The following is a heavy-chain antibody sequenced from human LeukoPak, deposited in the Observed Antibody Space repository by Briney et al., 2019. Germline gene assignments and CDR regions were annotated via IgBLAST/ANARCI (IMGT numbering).Heavy chain of an antibody. V-gene: IGHV1-8*01. CDR1: GYTFTSYD. Sequence: GASVKVSCKASGYTFTSYDINWVRQATGQGLEWMGWMNPNSGNTGYAQKFQGRVTMTRNTSISTAYMELRGLRSDDTAVYYCARDLGGGAYGSGSYYERYFDYWGQGTLVTVSS. CDR2: MNPNSGNT. J-gene: IGHJ4*02. D-gene: IGHD3-10*01. CDR3: ARDLGGGAYGSGSYYERYFDY.